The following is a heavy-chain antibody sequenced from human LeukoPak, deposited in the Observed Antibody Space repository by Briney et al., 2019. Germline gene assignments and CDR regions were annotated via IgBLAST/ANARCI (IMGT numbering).Heavy chain of an antibody. D-gene: IGHD1-26*01. CDR3: AREELLGAYYYYGMDV. V-gene: IGHV3-7*01. CDR1: GFTFSSYW. Sequence: PGGSLRLSCAASGFTFSSYWMSWVRQAPGKGLEWVANIKQDGSEKYYVDSVKGRFTISRDNAKNSLYLQMNSLRAEDTAVYYSAREELLGAYYYYGMDVWGQGTTVTVSS. CDR2: IKQDGSEK. J-gene: IGHJ6*02.